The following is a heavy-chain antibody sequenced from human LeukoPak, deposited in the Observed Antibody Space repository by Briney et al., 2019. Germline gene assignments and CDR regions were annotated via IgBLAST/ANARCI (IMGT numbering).Heavy chain of an antibody. CDR3: AAGPTITIFGVVSLDAFDI. Sequence: VQVSCKASGFTFPSSAMQWVRQARGQRLEWIGWIVVGSGNTNYAQKFQERVTITRDMSTSTAYMELSSLRSEDTAVYYCAAGPTITIFGVVSLDAFDIWGQGTMVTVSS. V-gene: IGHV1-58*02. CDR1: GFTFPSSA. J-gene: IGHJ3*02. CDR2: IVVGSGNT. D-gene: IGHD3-3*01.